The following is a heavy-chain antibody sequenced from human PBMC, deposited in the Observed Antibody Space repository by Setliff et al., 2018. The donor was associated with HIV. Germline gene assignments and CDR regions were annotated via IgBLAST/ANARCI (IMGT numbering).Heavy chain of an antibody. J-gene: IGHJ4*02. CDR3: ASRRAAMWRGLFVGFEN. CDR2: IYSSGST. Sequence: SETLSLTCTVSGGSISNHYWSWVRQPAEKGLEWIGRIYSSGSTNYSPSLKSRVTISVDTSKNQFSLKLSSVTAADTAVYYCASRRAAMWRGLFVGFENWGQGTLVTVSS. V-gene: IGHV4-4*07. D-gene: IGHD1-26*01. CDR1: GGSISNHY.